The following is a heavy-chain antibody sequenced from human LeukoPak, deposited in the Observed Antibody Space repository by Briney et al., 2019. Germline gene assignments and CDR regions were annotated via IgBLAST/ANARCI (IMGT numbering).Heavy chain of an antibody. CDR2: INHSGST. CDR1: GGSFSGYY. J-gene: IGHJ6*04. Sequence: SETLSLTCAVYGGSFSGYYWSWIRQPPGKGLEWLGEINHSGSTNYNPSLKSRVTISVDTSKNQFSLKLSSVTAADTAVYYCARGGPDIVVVPAARLHYYYGMDVWGKGTTVTVSS. D-gene: IGHD2-2*01. V-gene: IGHV4-34*01. CDR3: ARGGPDIVVVPAARLHYYYGMDV.